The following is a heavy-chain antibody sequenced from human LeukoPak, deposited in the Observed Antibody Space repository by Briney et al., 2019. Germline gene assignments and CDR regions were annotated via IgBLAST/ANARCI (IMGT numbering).Heavy chain of an antibody. D-gene: IGHD3-22*01. CDR3: ARDIGASYYDSSGYMID. CDR2: IYYSGST. Sequence: SQTLSLTCTVSGGPISSGGYYWSWIRQHPGKGLEWIGYIYYSGSTYYNPSLKSRVTISVDTSKNQFSLKLSSVTAADTAVYYCARDIGASYYDSSGYMIDWGQGTLVTVSS. J-gene: IGHJ4*02. V-gene: IGHV4-31*03. CDR1: GGPISSGGYY.